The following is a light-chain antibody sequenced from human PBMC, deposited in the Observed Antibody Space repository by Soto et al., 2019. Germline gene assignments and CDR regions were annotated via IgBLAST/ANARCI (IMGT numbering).Light chain of an antibody. CDR3: QQSYSTPRA. V-gene: IGKV1-39*01. J-gene: IGKJ1*01. Sequence: DIQMTQSPSSLSASVGDRVTITCRASQSISSYLNWYQQKPGKAPKLLIYAASSLQSGVPSRFSGSGSGTDFTLTISSLQPEDFAPYYCQQSYSTPRALGQGTKVEIK. CDR1: QSISSY. CDR2: AAS.